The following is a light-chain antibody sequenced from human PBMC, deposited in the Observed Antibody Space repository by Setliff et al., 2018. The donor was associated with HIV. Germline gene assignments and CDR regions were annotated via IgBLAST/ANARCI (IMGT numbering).Light chain of an antibody. V-gene: IGLV2-23*01. CDR3: CSNTGSNTYV. CDR1: SGDVGRYNL. Sequence: ALTQPASVSGSPGQSITISCTGTSGDVGRYNLVSWYQQQPGKPPKLMIYQASKRPSGVSNRFSGSKSGNTASLTISGLQAEDEADYYCCSNTGSNTYVFGTGTKGTVL. J-gene: IGLJ1*01. CDR2: QAS.